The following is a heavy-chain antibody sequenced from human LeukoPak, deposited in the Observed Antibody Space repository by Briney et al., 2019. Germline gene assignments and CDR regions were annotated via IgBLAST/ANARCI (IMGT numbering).Heavy chain of an antibody. V-gene: IGHV3-21*01. J-gene: IGHJ4*02. D-gene: IGHD3-10*01. CDR1: GFTFSSYS. Sequence: PGGSLRLSCAASGFTFSSYSMNWVRQAPGKGLEWVSSISSSSSYIYYADSVKGRFTISRDNAKNSLYLQMNSLRAEDTAVYYCARDFLVLLWFGESPIFDYWGQGTLVTVSS. CDR3: ARDFLVLLWFGESPIFDY. CDR2: ISSSSSYI.